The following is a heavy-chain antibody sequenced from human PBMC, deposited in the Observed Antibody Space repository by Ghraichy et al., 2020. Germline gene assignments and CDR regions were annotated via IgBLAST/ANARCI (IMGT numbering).Heavy chain of an antibody. V-gene: IGHV1-2*02. D-gene: IGHD4-17*01. Sequence: ASVKVSCKTSGYTFTGYYIHWVRQAPGQGLEWMGWINPNSGGTNYAQKFQGRVTMTRDTSISTAYMELSRLRSDDTAVYYCAREHGDPPAMDVWGQGTTVTVSS. CDR2: INPNSGGT. J-gene: IGHJ6*02. CDR3: AREHGDPPAMDV. CDR1: GYTFTGYY.